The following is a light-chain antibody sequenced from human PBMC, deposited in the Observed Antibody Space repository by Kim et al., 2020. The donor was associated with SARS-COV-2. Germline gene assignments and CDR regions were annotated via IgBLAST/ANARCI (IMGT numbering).Light chain of an antibody. J-gene: IGKJ5*01. Sequence: EIVLTQSPGTLSLSPGERATLSCRATQSVSSSYLLWYQQKPGQAPRLLIYGASSRATGIPDRFSGSGSGTDFTLTISRLEPEDFAVYYCQRYGSSPPITFGQGTRLEIK. CDR1: QSVSSSY. CDR3: QRYGSSPPIT. CDR2: GAS. V-gene: IGKV3-20*01.